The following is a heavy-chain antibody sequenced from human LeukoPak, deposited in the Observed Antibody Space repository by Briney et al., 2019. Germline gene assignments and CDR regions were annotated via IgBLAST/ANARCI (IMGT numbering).Heavy chain of an antibody. CDR3: ARDSSGYYYLFEY. D-gene: IGHD3-22*01. CDR1: GGSISSGSYY. V-gene: IGHV4-61*02. Sequence: SETLSLTCTVPGGSISSGSYYWSWIRQPAGKGLEWIGRIYTSGSTNYNPSLKSRVTISVDTSKNQFSLKLSSVTAADTAVYYCARDSSGYYYLFEYWGQGTLVTVSS. CDR2: IYTSGST. J-gene: IGHJ4*02.